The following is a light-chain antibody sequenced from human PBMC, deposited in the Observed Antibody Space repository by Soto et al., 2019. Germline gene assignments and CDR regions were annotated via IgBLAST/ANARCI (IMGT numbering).Light chain of an antibody. J-gene: IGKJ1*01. CDR3: QQSYSSPWT. V-gene: IGKV4-1*01. CDR2: WAS. Sequence: DIVMAQSPDSLAVSLGERATINCKSSQSLFFSVNKINYLAWYQQKVGQPPKLLMYWASTRGSGVPDRFSGSGSGTDFTLTISSLQAEDVAVYYCQQSYSSPWTFGQGTKVEVK. CDR1: QSLFFSVNKINY.